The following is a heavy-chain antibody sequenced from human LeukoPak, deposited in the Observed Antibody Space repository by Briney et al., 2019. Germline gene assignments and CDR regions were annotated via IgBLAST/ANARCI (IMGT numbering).Heavy chain of an antibody. D-gene: IGHD2-15*01. CDR2: IYYSGST. J-gene: IGHJ5*02. CDR3: AREDSGNWFDP. V-gene: IGHV4-59*01. CDR1: GGSFSGYY. Sequence: SETLSLTCAVYGGSFSGYYWSWIRQPPGKGLEWIGYIYYSGSTNYNPSLKSRVTISVDTSKNQFSLKLSSVTAADTAVYYCAREDSGNWFDPWGQGTLVTVSS.